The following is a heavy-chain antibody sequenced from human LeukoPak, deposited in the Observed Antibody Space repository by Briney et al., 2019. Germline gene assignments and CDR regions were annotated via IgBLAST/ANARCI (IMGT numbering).Heavy chain of an antibody. J-gene: IGHJ4*02. V-gene: IGHV3-30*02. CDR2: VRYDGKIK. Sequence: PGGSLRLSCTASGFTFTSYGMHWVRQAPGKGLGWVAFVRYDGKIKYYADSVKGRFTVSRDNSKNTLYLQMTHLRAEDTSVYYCAKDRLYYYDSSGYHDYWGQGTLVTVSS. CDR3: AKDRLYYYDSSGYHDY. D-gene: IGHD3-22*01. CDR1: GFTFTSYG.